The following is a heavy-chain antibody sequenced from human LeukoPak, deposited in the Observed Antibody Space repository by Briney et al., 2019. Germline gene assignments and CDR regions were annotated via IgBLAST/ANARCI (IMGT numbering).Heavy chain of an antibody. J-gene: IGHJ4*02. V-gene: IGHV4-38-2*02. CDR1: GYSISTGCF. Sequence: SETLSLTCSVSGYSISTGCFWVWIRQPPGKGPEWIGNIHYSGTTYYNPSLNSRVAISVDTSKNQFFLNLSSVTAADTAIYYCARDGAGSGYSFDYWGLGILVTVSS. CDR2: IHYSGTT. CDR3: ARDGAGSGYSFDY. D-gene: IGHD3-22*01.